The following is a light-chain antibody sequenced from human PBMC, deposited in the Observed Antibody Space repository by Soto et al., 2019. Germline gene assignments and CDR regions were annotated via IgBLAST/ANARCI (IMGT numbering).Light chain of an antibody. CDR2: AAS. Sequence: DIQMTQSPSSLSASVGDRVTITCRASQGIDTYLAWYQQKPGQVPKLLIYAASTLQSGVPSRFSGSGSGTDFNVTISSLEPEDVATSFCQKYTRAPFTFGPGTKVDIK. CDR3: QKYTRAPFT. CDR1: QGIDTY. V-gene: IGKV1-27*01. J-gene: IGKJ3*01.